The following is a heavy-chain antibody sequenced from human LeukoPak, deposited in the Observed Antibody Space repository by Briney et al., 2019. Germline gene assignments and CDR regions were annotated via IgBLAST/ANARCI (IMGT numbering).Heavy chain of an antibody. V-gene: IGHV4-30-4*01. D-gene: IGHD3-10*01. Sequence: PSETLSLPCTVSGGSISSGDYYWSWIRQPPGKGLECNGYIYYSGSTYYNPSLKSRVTISVDTSKNQFSLKLSSVTAADTAVYYCARGAPRMVRGVNGWFDPWGQGTLVTVSS. CDR3: ARGAPRMVRGVNGWFDP. J-gene: IGHJ5*02. CDR2: IYYSGST. CDR1: GGSISSGDYY.